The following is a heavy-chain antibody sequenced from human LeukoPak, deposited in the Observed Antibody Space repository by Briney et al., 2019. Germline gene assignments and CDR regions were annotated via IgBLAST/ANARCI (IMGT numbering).Heavy chain of an antibody. D-gene: IGHD3-22*01. J-gene: IGHJ4*02. CDR1: GYSFTSYW. Sequence: GESLKISCKGSGYSFTSYWIGWLRQMPGKGLEWMGIIYPGDSDTRYSPSFQGQVTISADKSISTAYLQWSSLKASDTAMYYCAIRYDSSGYFLSDFDYWGQGTLVTVSS. V-gene: IGHV5-51*01. CDR3: AIRYDSSGYFLSDFDY. CDR2: IYPGDSDT.